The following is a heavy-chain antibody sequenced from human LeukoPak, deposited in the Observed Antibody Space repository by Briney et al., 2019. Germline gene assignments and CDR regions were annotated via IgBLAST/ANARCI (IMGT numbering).Heavy chain of an antibody. J-gene: IGHJ4*02. CDR1: GFTFSSYA. Sequence: GGSLRLSCAASGFTFSSYAMSWVRQAPGKGLEWVPAISGSGGSTYYADSVKGRFTISRDNSKNSLYLQVNSLRAEDTAVYYCTRIVAATSNFDYWGQGTLVTVSS. V-gene: IGHV3-23*01. CDR2: ISGSGGST. D-gene: IGHD5-12*01. CDR3: TRIVAATSNFDY.